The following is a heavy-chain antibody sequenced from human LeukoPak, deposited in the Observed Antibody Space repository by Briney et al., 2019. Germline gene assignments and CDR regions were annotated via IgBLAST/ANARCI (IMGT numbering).Heavy chain of an antibody. CDR1: GYTFTSYD. J-gene: IGHJ4*02. D-gene: IGHD4-17*01. V-gene: IGHV1-69*05. CDR3: ASGGRGTTVSTFDY. CDR2: IIPIFGTA. Sequence: SVKVSCKASGYTFTSYDINWVRQATGQGLEWMGGIIPIFGTANYAQKFQGRVTITTDESTSTAYMELSSLRSEDTAVYYCASGGRGTTVSTFDYWGQGTLVTVSS.